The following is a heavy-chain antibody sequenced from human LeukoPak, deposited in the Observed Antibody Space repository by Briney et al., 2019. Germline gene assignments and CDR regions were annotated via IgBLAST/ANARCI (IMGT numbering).Heavy chain of an antibody. CDR3: ARDSYYDSSGYYYLGWFDP. Sequence: SVKVSCKASGGTFSSYAISWVRQAPGQGLEWMGGIIPIFGTANYAQKFQGRVTITADESTSTAYMELSSLRSEDTAVYYCARDSYYDSSGYYYLGWFDPWGQGTLVTVSS. CDR2: IIPIFGTA. CDR1: GGTFSSYA. D-gene: IGHD3-22*01. J-gene: IGHJ5*02. V-gene: IGHV1-69*13.